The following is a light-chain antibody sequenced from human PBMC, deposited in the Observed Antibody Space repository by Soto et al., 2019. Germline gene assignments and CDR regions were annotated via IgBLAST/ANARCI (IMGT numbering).Light chain of an antibody. V-gene: IGKV4-1*01. CDR2: WAS. CDR3: QQYYSTLLT. CDR1: QSVLYSSNNKNY. Sequence: DIVMTQSPDSLAVSLGERATINCKSSQSVLYSSNNKNYLAWYQQKPGQPPKLLIYWASTRESGVPDRFSGSGSGTDFTLTISSLQAGDVAVYYCQQYYSTLLTFGPGTKVDIK. J-gene: IGKJ3*01.